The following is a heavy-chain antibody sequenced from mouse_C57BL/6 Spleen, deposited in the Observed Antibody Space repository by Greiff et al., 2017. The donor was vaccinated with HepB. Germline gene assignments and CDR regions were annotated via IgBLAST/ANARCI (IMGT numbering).Heavy chain of an antibody. J-gene: IGHJ3*01. CDR1: GFTFSDAW. CDR2: IRHKANNHAT. D-gene: IGHD2-10*02. V-gene: IGHV6-6*01. CDR3: TRPGYGNDPWLAY. Sequence: EVQLVESGGGLVQPGGSMKLSCAASGFTFSDAWMDWVRQSPEKGLEWVAEIRHKANNHATYYAESVNGRFTLSRDDSKSSVYLQMNSLRAEDTGSEYCTRPGYGNDPWLAYWGQGTLVTVSA.